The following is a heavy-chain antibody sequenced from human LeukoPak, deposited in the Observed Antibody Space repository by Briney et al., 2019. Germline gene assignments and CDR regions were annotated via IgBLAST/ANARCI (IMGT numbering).Heavy chain of an antibody. CDR1: GFTFSSYS. V-gene: IGHV3-21*01. D-gene: IGHD4-11*01. Sequence: KPGGSLRLSCAASGFTFSSYSMNWVRQAPGKGLEWVSSISSSSSYIYYADSVKGRFTISRDNAKNSLYLQMNSLRAEDTAVYYCASWTTVTTSYYYYYYMDVWGKGTTVTVSS. CDR3: ASWTTVTTSYYYYYYMDV. CDR2: ISSSSSYI. J-gene: IGHJ6*03.